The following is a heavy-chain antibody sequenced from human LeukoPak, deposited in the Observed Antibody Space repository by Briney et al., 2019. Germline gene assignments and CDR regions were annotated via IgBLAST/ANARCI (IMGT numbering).Heavy chain of an antibody. J-gene: IGHJ4*02. CDR2: ISYDGSNK. V-gene: IGHV3-30*01. CDR3: ARDSSTVTSYYFDY. CDR1: GFTFSSYA. D-gene: IGHD4-11*01. Sequence: GRSLRLSCAASGFTFSSYAMHWVRQAPGKGLEWVAVISYDGSNKYYADSVKGRFTISRDNSKNTLYPQMNSLRAEDTAVYYCARDSSTVTSYYFDYWGQGTLVTVSS.